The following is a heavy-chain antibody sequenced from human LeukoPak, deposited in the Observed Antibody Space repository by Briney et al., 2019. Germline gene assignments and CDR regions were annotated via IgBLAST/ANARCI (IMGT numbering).Heavy chain of an antibody. CDR1: GFNFGTFA. CDR3: RGTYYYGSGIDGDYFDY. D-gene: IGHD3-10*01. Sequence: PGGSLRLPCEASGFNFGTFAMHWVRQAPGEGLEWLAIIWYDGSNKHYSDSVKGRFTISRDNSKSSLYLQMNSLRAEDTAVYYCRGTYYYGSGIDGDYFDYWGQGTLVTVSS. V-gene: IGHV3-33*01. J-gene: IGHJ4*02. CDR2: IWYDGSNK.